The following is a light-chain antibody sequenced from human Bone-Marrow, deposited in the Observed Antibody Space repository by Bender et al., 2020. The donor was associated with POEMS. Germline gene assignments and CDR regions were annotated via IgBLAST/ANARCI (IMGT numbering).Light chain of an antibody. V-gene: IGLV3-1*01. CDR3: QTWDISTVV. J-gene: IGLJ2*01. Sequence: SYELTQPPSVSVSPGQTASITCSGDRLGDKYTSWYQQKPGQSPVLVIYQDNLRPSEIPERFSGSNSGKTATLTISGTQSMDEADYYCQTWDISTVVFGGGTKLTVL. CDR2: QDN. CDR1: RLGDKY.